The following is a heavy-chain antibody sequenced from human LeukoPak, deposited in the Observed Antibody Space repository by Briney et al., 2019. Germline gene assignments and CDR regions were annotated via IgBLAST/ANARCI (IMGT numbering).Heavy chain of an antibody. CDR1: GFTFSSYG. J-gene: IGHJ3*02. CDR3: ARDYCSGGSCYSDAFDI. CDR2: IWYDGSNK. D-gene: IGHD2-15*01. Sequence: HPGGSLRLSCAASGFTFSSYGMHWVRQAPGKGLEGLALIWYDGSNKYYADSVKGRFTISRDNSKNTLYLQMNSLIAEDTAVYYCARDYCSGGSCYSDAFDIWGLGTMVTVSS. V-gene: IGHV3-33*01.